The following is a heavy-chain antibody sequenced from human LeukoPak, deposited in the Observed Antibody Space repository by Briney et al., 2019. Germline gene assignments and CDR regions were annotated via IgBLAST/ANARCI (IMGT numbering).Heavy chain of an antibody. Sequence: GGSLRLSCAASGFTFSSYGMHWVRQAPGKGLEWVAVISYDGSNKYYADSVKGRFTISRDNSKNTLYLQMNSLRAEDTAAYYCAKFGITGTTYAFDIWGQGTMVTVSS. V-gene: IGHV3-30*18. J-gene: IGHJ3*02. CDR2: ISYDGSNK. CDR3: AKFGITGTTYAFDI. D-gene: IGHD1-7*01. CDR1: GFTFSSYG.